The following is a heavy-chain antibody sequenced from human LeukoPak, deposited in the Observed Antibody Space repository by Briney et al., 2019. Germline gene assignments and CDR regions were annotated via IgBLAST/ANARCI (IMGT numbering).Heavy chain of an antibody. D-gene: IGHD1-26*01. CDR2: IYYSGST. Sequence: SETLSLTCTVSGGSISSSSYYWGWIRQPPGKGLEWIGSIYYSGSTYYNPSLKSRVTISVDTSKNQFSLKLSSVTAADTAVYYCARGGSYYVRKFDYWGQGTLVSVSS. J-gene: IGHJ4*02. CDR1: GGSISSSSYY. CDR3: ARGGSYYVRKFDY. V-gene: IGHV4-39*01.